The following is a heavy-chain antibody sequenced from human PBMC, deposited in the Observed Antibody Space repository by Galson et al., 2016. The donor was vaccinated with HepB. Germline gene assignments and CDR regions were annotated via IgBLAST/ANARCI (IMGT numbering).Heavy chain of an antibody. CDR1: GGSISSSGFY. Sequence: ETLSLTCTVSGGSISSSGFYWGWIRQPPGKGLEWIASIYYSGSTYYNPSLKSRVTISVDTSKNQFSLKLTSMTAADTAVYYCVRDPDDFWSGYDCWGQGILVTVSS. CDR2: IYYSGST. J-gene: IGHJ4*02. CDR3: VRDPDDFWSGYDC. D-gene: IGHD3-3*01. V-gene: IGHV4-39*07.